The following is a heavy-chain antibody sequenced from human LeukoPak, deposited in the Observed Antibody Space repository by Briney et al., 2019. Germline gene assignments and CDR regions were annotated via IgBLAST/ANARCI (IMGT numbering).Heavy chain of an antibody. V-gene: IGHV4-61*02. J-gene: IGHJ4*02. CDR2: IYTSGST. D-gene: IGHD5-18*01. Sequence: PSETLSLTCTVSGGSINSGSYYWSWIRQPAGKGLEWIGRIYTSGSTNYNPSLKSRVTMSVDASKNQFSLKLSSVTAADTAVYYCARDSPLAMYADYWGQGTLVTVSS. CDR1: GGSINSGSYY. CDR3: ARDSPLAMYADY.